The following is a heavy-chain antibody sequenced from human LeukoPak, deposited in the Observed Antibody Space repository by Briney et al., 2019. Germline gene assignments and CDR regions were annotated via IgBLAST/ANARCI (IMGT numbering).Heavy chain of an antibody. V-gene: IGHV3-48*01. D-gene: IGHD1-7*01. Sequence: GKSLRLSCAASGFTFLAYAMHWVRQAPGKGLEWISYIGGSSSTIYYADSVKGRFTISRDNAKNSLFLQMYSLRADDTAVYYCARDGELDLDYWGQGTLVTVSS. J-gene: IGHJ4*02. CDR3: ARDGELDLDY. CDR2: IGGSSSTI. CDR1: GFTFLAYA.